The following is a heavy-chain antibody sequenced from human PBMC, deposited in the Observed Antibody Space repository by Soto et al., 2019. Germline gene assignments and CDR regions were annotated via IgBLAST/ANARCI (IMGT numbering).Heavy chain of an antibody. V-gene: IGHV4-30-4*01. CDR1: GGSISSGDYY. CDR3: ARVMVVPAARRGKWFDP. Sequence: SETLSLTCTVSGGSISSGDYYWSWIRQPPGKGLEWIGYIYYSGSTYYNPSLKSRVTISVDTSKNQFSLKLSSVTAADTAVYYCARVMVVPAARRGKWFDPWGQGTLVTVSS. J-gene: IGHJ5*02. CDR2: IYYSGST. D-gene: IGHD2-2*01.